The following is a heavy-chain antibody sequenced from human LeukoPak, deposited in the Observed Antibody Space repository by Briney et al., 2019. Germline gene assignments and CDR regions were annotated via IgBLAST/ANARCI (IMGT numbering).Heavy chain of an antibody. Sequence: GGSLRLSCAASGFTFDDYAMHWVRHAPGKGLEWVSGISWNSGSIGYADSVKGRFTISRDNAKNSLYLQMNSLRAEDTALYYCAKGGPGYDILTGYSIWGQGTMVTVSS. V-gene: IGHV3-9*01. CDR1: GFTFDDYA. CDR2: ISWNSGSI. CDR3: AKGGPGYDILTGYSI. J-gene: IGHJ3*02. D-gene: IGHD3-9*01.